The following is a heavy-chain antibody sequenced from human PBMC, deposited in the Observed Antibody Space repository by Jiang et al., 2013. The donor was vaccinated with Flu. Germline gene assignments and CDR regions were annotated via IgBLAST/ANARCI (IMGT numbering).Heavy chain of an antibody. Sequence: GPGLVKPSETLSLTCTVSGGSMSSHYWSWIRQPPGKGLEWIGYVYESGSTNYHPSLRSRVTMSVDTSKNQFSLKLSSVTAADTAVYYCARYLYTSVTPLDHWGQGTLVTVSS. CDR1: GGSMSSHY. CDR3: ARYLYTSVTPLDH. J-gene: IGHJ4*02. V-gene: IGHV4-59*08. D-gene: IGHD6-19*01. CDR2: VYESGST.